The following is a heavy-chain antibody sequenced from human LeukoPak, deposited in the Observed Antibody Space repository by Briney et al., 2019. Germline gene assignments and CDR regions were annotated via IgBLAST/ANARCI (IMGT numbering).Heavy chain of an antibody. J-gene: IGHJ4*02. D-gene: IGHD1-14*01. CDR2: ISSSGDAT. V-gene: IGHV3-48*03. CDR1: GFTYTSYE. CDR3: ARPDL. Sequence: PGGSLRLSCAASGFTYTSYEMSWVRQAPGKGLEWISSISSSGDATYYADSVKGRFTIFRDNSKNSVYLQMSRLRAEDTATYYCARPDLWGRGTLVTVSS.